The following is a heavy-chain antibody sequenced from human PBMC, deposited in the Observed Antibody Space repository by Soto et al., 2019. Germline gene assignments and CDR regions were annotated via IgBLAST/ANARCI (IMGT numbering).Heavy chain of an antibody. D-gene: IGHD6-19*01. CDR3: ASTEIAVAGSDFDY. CDR1: SGSISSYY. J-gene: IGHJ4*02. Sequence: SETLSLTCTVSSGSISSYYWSWIRQPPGKGLEWIGYIYYSGSTNYNPSLKSRVTISVDTSKNQFSLKLSSVTAADTAVYYCASTEIAVAGSDFDYWGQGTLVTVSS. V-gene: IGHV4-59*01. CDR2: IYYSGST.